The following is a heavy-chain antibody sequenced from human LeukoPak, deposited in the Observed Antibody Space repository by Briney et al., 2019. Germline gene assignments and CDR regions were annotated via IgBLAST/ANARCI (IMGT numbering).Heavy chain of an antibody. D-gene: IGHD2-2*01. CDR1: GFTFSSYA. Sequence: GGSLTLSCAASGFTFSSYAMHWVRQAPGKGMGYVSLIWSNGDSTDYANSVKGRFTISRDNSKNTLYLQMRSLRAEDMAVYYCPRDIYCSRTACDAPIAHWGPGTLVTASP. CDR3: PRDIYCSRTACDAPIAH. V-gene: IGHV3-64*01. CDR2: IWSNGDST. J-gene: IGHJ4*02.